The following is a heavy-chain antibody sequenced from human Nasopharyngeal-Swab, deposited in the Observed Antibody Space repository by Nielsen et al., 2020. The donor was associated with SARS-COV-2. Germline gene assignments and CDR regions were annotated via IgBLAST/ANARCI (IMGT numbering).Heavy chain of an antibody. J-gene: IGHJ3*02. CDR3: ARGRETYYDILTGYPYGAFDI. D-gene: IGHD3-9*01. CDR2: IYYSGST. Sequence: SETLSLTCTVSGGSISSYYWSWIRQPPGKGLEWIGYIYYSGSTKYNPSRKSRVTISVDTSKNQFSLKLRSVTAADTAVYYCARGRETYYDILTGYPYGAFDIWGQGTMVTVSS. CDR1: GGSISSYY. V-gene: IGHV4-59*13.